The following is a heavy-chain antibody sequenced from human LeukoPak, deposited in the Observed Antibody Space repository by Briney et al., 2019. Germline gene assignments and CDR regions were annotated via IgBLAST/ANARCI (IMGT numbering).Heavy chain of an antibody. V-gene: IGHV3-30*02. J-gene: IGHJ4*02. D-gene: IGHD3-10*01. Sequence: PGGSLRLSCAASGFTFSSYAMSWVRQAPGKGLEWVAFIRYDGTNTYYADSVKGRFTISRDNSKNTLYLQMNSLRAEDTALYYCAKDYYGSGSPIDYWGQGTLVTVSS. CDR1: GFTFSSYA. CDR3: AKDYYGSGSPIDY. CDR2: IRYDGTNT.